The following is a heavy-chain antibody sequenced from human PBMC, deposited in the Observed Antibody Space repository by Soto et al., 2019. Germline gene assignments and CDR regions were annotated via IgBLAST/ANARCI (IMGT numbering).Heavy chain of an antibody. CDR2: LNVGNGNT. J-gene: IGHJ5*02. CDR3: AREGEVCGGSCWTYIWLDP. Sequence: QVHLVQSGAEVREPGASVKVSCTASGYTFTSYTLHWVRQAPGQRLEWMGRLNVGNGNTDYSQNFQGRVTFTRDTFASTAYLELSSLTSEDTAVYYCAREGEVCGGSCWTYIWLDPWGQGTLVAVSS. D-gene: IGHD2-15*01. V-gene: IGHV1-3*01. CDR1: GYTFTSYT.